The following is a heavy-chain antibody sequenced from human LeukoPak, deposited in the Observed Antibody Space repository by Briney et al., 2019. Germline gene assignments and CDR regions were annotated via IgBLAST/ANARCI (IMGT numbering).Heavy chain of an antibody. Sequence: SETLSLTCSVSGSSISPHHWTWIRQAPGEGLEWMGYIYYRGTTNYSPSLKNRLTMSVDTSKNQISLKLTSVTAADTTVYYCARIQPSCPGLGFCSFDIWGQGTLATVSS. J-gene: IGHJ3*02. CDR3: ARIQPSCPGLGFCSFDI. D-gene: IGHD3-3*01. V-gene: IGHV4-59*11. CDR2: IYYRGTT. CDR1: GSSISPHH.